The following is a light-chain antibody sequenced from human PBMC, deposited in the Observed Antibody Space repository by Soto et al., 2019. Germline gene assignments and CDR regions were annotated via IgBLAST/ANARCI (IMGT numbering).Light chain of an antibody. CDR2: YDD. V-gene: IGLV1-36*01. CDR3: AAWDDSLNGVV. Sequence: QSVLTQPPSVSEAPRQRVTISCSGSSSNIGNNAVNWYQQLPGKAPKLLIYYDDLLPSGVSDRFSGAKSGTSASLAISGLQSEDEAYYYGAAWDDSLNGVVFGGGTKLTVL. CDR1: SSNIGNNA. J-gene: IGLJ2*01.